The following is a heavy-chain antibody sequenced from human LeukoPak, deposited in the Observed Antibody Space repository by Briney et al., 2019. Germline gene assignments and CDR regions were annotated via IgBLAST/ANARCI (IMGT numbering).Heavy chain of an antibody. CDR3: AKAAYCSGGSCYGWFFDY. V-gene: IGHV3-30*18. J-gene: IGHJ4*02. D-gene: IGHD2-15*01. CDR2: ISYDGSNK. Sequence: PGRSLRLSCAASGFTFSSYGMHWVRQAPGKGLEWVAVISYDGSNKYYADSVKGRFTISRDNSKNTLYLQMNSLRAEDTAVYYCAKAAYCSGGSCYGWFFDYWGQGTLVTVSS. CDR1: GFTFSSYG.